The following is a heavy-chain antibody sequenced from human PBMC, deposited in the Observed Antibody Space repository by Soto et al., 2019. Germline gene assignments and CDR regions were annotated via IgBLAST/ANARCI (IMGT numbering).Heavy chain of an antibody. V-gene: IGHV4-59*01. CDR3: ARGSETAIVFRSSCFXS. Sequence: GLEWIGYIYYSGSTNYTPSLKRRVAISVDTSKHQFSLKLSSVTAADTALYFCARGSETAIVFRSSCFXSXXXGT. CDR2: IYYSGST. J-gene: IGHJ5*01. D-gene: IGHD5-18*01.